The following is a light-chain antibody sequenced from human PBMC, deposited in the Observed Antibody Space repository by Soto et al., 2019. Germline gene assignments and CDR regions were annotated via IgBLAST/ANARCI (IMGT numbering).Light chain of an antibody. Sequence: DSVATQSPLTPAVAPGETASISCSSSQSLLHSNGYNYLDWYLQKPGQSPQLLIYLGSNRASGDPDRFSGSGSGTDFTLKISRVEAEDVGVYYCVQALQSPPGTFGQGTKV. V-gene: IGKV2-28*01. CDR3: VQALQSPPGT. CDR2: LGS. CDR1: QSLLHSNGYNY. J-gene: IGKJ1*01.